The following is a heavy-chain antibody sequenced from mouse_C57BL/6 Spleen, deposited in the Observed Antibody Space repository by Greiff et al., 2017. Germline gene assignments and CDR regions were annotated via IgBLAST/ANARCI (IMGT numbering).Heavy chain of an antibody. J-gene: IGHJ3*01. CDR2: ISSGGDYI. V-gene: IGHV5-9-1*02. CDR3: TRDSLGYGFGY. CDR1: GFTFSSYA. Sequence: DVHLVESGEGLVKPGGSLKLSCAASGFTFSSYAMSWVRQTPEKRLEWVAYISSGGDYIYYADTVKGRFTISRDNARNTLYLQLSSLKSEDTAMYYCTRDSLGYGFGYWGQGTLVTVSA. D-gene: IGHD2-2*01.